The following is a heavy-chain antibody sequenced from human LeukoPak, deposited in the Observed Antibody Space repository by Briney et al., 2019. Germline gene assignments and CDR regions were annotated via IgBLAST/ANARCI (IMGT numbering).Heavy chain of an antibody. V-gene: IGHV3-66*01. D-gene: IGHD3-10*01. CDR3: ASGAEYYYGSGRPLDY. Sequence: AGGSLRLSCAASGFTVSSNYMSWVRQAPGKGLEWVSVIYSGGSTYYADSVKGRFTISRDNSKNTLYLQMNSLRAEDTAVYYCASGAEYYYGSGRPLDYWGQGTLVTVSS. CDR1: GFTVSSNY. CDR2: IYSGGST. J-gene: IGHJ4*02.